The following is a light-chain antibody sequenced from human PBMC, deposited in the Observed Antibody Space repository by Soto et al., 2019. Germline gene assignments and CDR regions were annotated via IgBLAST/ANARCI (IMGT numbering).Light chain of an antibody. CDR2: GAS. CDR3: QQYGSSGT. V-gene: IGKV3-20*01. J-gene: IGKJ1*01. Sequence: ELVSTQSPGTLSLSPGERAKLSCRASQSVSNNYLAWYKQKPGQAPRLLIYGASNRATGIPDRFSGSGSGTDFTLTIRRLEPEDFAVDYCQQYGSSGTVGQGTKVDIK. CDR1: QSVSNNY.